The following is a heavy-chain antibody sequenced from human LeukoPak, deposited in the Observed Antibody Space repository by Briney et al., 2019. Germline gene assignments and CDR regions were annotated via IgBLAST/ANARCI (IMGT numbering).Heavy chain of an antibody. Sequence: SETLSLTCTVSGVSISSYYWSWIRQPPGKGLEWIGYIYYSGNTNYNPSLKSRVTISVDTSKNQFSLKLSSVTAADTAVYYCARYGNYAEYYFDYWGQGTLVTVSS. CDR2: IYYSGNT. V-gene: IGHV4-59*08. CDR1: GVSISSYY. CDR3: ARYGNYAEYYFDY. D-gene: IGHD4-11*01. J-gene: IGHJ4*02.